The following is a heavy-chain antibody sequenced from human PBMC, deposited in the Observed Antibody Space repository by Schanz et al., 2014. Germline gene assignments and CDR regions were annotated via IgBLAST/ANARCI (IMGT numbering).Heavy chain of an antibody. Sequence: VQLVESGGGLVKPGGSLRLSCAASGIDFSSYSMNWVRQAPGKGLEWIGYFYYSGSTNYNPSLKSRVTMSTDTSENQFSLRLKSVTAADTAVYYCAREWSSFDYWGQGALVSVSS. CDR2: FYYSGST. CDR1: GIDFSSYS. V-gene: IGHV4-59*01. CDR3: AREWSSFDY. J-gene: IGHJ4*02. D-gene: IGHD3-10*01.